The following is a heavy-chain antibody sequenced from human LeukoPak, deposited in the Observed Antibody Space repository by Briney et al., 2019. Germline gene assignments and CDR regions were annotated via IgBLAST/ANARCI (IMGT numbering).Heavy chain of an antibody. CDR1: GFSFSSYW. CDR3: ARDGPAMVPLDY. Sequence: GGSLRLSCAASGFSFSSYWMHWVRQAPGKGLVWVSRINSDGSSTSYADSVKGRFTISRDSAKNTLSLQMNSLRAEDTAVYYCARDGPAMVPLDYWGQGTLVTVSS. CDR2: INSDGSST. V-gene: IGHV3-74*01. D-gene: IGHD5-18*01. J-gene: IGHJ4*02.